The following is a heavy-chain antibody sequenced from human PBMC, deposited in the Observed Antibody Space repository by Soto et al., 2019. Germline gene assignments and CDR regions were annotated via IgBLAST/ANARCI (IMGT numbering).Heavy chain of an antibody. V-gene: IGHV3-7*04. CDR1: GFSFSSYW. D-gene: IGHD3-10*01. J-gene: IGHJ3*02. CDR3: ARGAGCYCRRVVGAFDI. CDR2: IKQDGSEK. Sequence: GGSLRLSCAASGFSFSSYWMSWVRQAPGKGLEWVANIKQDGSEKYYVDSGKGRFTISRDNAKNSLYLRMNSLRAEDPAVYYCARGAGCYCRRVVGAFDIWGQGTMVTVSS.